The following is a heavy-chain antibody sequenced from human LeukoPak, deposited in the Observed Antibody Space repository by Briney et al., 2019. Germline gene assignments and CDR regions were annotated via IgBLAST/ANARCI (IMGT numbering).Heavy chain of an antibody. CDR3: ARDAGGRTQREGWFDP. Sequence: GGSLKLSCAASGFTFSDYSMNWVRQAPGKGLEWVASTSSGSSWIYYADSVRGRFTISRDNAKNLLYLQMNSLRVEDTAIYYCARDAGGRTQREGWFDPWGQGTLVTVSS. V-gene: IGHV3-21*06. J-gene: IGHJ5*02. CDR2: TSSGSSWI. CDR1: GFTFSDYS. D-gene: IGHD1-1*01.